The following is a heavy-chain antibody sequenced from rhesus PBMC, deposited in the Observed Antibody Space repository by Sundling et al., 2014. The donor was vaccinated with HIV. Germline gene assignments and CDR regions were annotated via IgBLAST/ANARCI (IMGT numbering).Heavy chain of an antibody. CDR1: GFTFDDYA. CDR2: ISWNSGTI. J-gene: IGHJ6*01. CDR3: SRDRAPNIWTGYYHGSTLDS. V-gene: IGHV3-134*01. D-gene: IGHD3-3*01. Sequence: EVQLVESGGGLVQPGGSLRLSCAASGFTFDDYAMSWVRQAPGKGLEWVSRISWNSGTIYYADSVKGRFTISRDNAKNSLFLQMDRLRAEDTAVYYCSRDRAPNIWTGYYHGSTLDSWGQGSSSPSPQ.